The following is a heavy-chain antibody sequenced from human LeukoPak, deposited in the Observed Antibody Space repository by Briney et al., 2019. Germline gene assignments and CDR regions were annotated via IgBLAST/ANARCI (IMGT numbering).Heavy chain of an antibody. CDR3: ARGRYSSGCDY. D-gene: IGHD6-19*01. J-gene: IGHJ4*02. CDR1: GGSISSGGYY. CDR2: IYYSGST. Sequence: PSETLSLTCTVSGGSISSGGYYWSWIRQHPGKGLEWIGYIYYSGSTYYNPSLKGRVTISVDTSKNQFSLKLSSVTAADTAVYYCARGRYSSGCDYWGQGTLVTVSS. V-gene: IGHV4-31*03.